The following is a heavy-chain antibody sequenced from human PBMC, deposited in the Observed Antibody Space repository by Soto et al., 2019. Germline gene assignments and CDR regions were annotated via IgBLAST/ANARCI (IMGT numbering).Heavy chain of an antibody. CDR3: AREIAAAGREGYFDY. CDR1: GGSISSGGYS. V-gene: IGHV4-30-2*01. J-gene: IGHJ4*02. CDR2: IYHSGST. Sequence: QLQLQESGSGLVKPSQTLSLTCAVSGGSISSGGYSWSWIRQPPGKGLEWIGYIYHSGSTYYNPSLKSRVTISVDRSKNQCSLKLSSVTAADTAVYYCAREIAAAGREGYFDYWGQGTLVTVSS. D-gene: IGHD6-13*01.